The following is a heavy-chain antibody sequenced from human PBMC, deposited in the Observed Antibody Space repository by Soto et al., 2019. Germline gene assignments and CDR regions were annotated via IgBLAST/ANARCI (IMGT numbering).Heavy chain of an antibody. V-gene: IGHV3-30*18. Sequence: QVQLVESGGGVVQPGRSLRLSCAASGFTFSSYGMHWVRQAPGKGLEWVAVISYDGSNKYYADSVKGRFTISRDNSKNTLYLQMNSLRAEDTAVYYCAKPPGAAGTYFDYWGQGTLVTVSS. CDR2: ISYDGSNK. CDR1: GFTFSSYG. J-gene: IGHJ4*02. D-gene: IGHD6-13*01. CDR3: AKPPGAAGTYFDY.